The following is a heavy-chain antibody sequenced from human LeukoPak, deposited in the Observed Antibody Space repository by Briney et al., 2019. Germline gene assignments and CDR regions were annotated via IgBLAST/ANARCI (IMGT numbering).Heavy chain of an antibody. CDR1: GFTFSSYA. CDR2: ISGSGGST. V-gene: IGHV3-23*01. J-gene: IGHJ4*02. Sequence: GGSLRPSCAASGFTFSSYAMSWVRQAPGKGLEWVSAISGSGGSTYYADSVKGRFTISRDNSKNTLYLQMNSLRAEDTAVYYCAKVCSSTSCFDYWGQGTLVTVSS. D-gene: IGHD2-2*01. CDR3: AKVCSSTSCFDY.